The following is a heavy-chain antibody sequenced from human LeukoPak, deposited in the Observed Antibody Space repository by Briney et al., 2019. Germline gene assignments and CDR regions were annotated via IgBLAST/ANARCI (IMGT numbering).Heavy chain of an antibody. CDR2: FDPEDGET. CDR1: GYTLTELS. CDR3: ATAQIAVAGTRYYFDY. Sequence: ASVKVSCKVSGYTLTELSMHWVRQAPGKGLEWMGGFDPEDGETIYAQKFQGRVTMTEDTSTDTAYMELSSLRSEDTAVYYCATAQIAVAGTRYYFDYWGQGTLVTVSS. D-gene: IGHD6-19*01. J-gene: IGHJ4*02. V-gene: IGHV1-24*01.